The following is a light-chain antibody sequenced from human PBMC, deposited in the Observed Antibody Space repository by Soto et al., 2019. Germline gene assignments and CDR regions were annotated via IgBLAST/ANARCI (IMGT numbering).Light chain of an antibody. Sequence: DIRMTQSPSTLSAAVGDRVTITCRASQTISTWLAWYQQKPGRAPNLLIYDASILESGVPSRFRGSGSGTDFTLTISSLEPDDFATYYCQQYNSYSRWTFGQGTKVEIK. V-gene: IGKV1-5*01. CDR1: QTISTW. CDR3: QQYNSYSRWT. J-gene: IGKJ1*01. CDR2: DAS.